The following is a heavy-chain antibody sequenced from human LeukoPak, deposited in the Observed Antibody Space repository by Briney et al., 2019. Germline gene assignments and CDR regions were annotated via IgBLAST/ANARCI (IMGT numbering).Heavy chain of an antibody. Sequence: ASVKVSCKVSGDILTELSMHWVRQAPGRGLEWMGWISAVNGDIHPAQKFQDRVTLTTDTSTSTAYMELRSLRSDDTAVYYCVKDYNYVPDYWGQGTLITVSS. D-gene: IGHD5-24*01. CDR2: ISAVNGDI. J-gene: IGHJ4*02. V-gene: IGHV1-18*01. CDR3: VKDYNYVPDY. CDR1: GDILTELS.